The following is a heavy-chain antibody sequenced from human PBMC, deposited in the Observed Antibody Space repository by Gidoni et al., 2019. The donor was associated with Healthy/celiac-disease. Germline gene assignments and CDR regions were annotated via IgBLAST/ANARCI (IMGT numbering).Heavy chain of an antibody. CDR2: IIPILGIA. Sequence: QVQLVQSGAEVKKPGSSVKVSCKASGGTFSSYTISWVRQAPGQGLEWMGRIIPILGIANYAQKFQGRVTITADKSTSTAYMELSSLRSEDTAVYYCAREPRYSSEETPHDAFDIWGQGTMVTVSS. J-gene: IGHJ3*02. CDR3: AREPRYSSEETPHDAFDI. V-gene: IGHV1-69*08. CDR1: GGTFSSYT. D-gene: IGHD6-25*01.